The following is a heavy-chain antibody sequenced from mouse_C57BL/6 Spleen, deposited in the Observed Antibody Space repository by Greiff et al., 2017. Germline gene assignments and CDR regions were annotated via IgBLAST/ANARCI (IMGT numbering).Heavy chain of an antibody. D-gene: IGHD3-1*01. CDR1: GYSITSGYY. CDR3: ARDRALVYYFDY. J-gene: IGHJ2*01. Sequence: DVKLQESGPGLVKPSQSLSLTCSVTGYSITSGYYWNWIRQFPGNKLEWMGYISYDGSNNYNPSLKNRISITRDTSKNQFFLKLNSVTTEDTATYYCARDRALVYYFDYWGQGTTLTVSS. CDR2: ISYDGSN. V-gene: IGHV3-6*01.